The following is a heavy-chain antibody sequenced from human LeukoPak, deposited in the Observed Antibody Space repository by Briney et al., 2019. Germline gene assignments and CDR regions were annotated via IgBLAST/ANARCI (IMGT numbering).Heavy chain of an antibody. CDR1: GGSFSGYY. Sequence: PSETLSLTCAVYGGSFSGYYWSWIRQPPGKGLEWIGEINHSRSTNYNPSLKSRVTISVDTSKNQFSLKLSSVTAADTAVYYCARGESSSWSPYYYYYGMDVWGKGTTVTVSS. CDR3: ARGESSSWSPYYYYYGMDV. D-gene: IGHD6-13*01. CDR2: INHSRST. J-gene: IGHJ6*04. V-gene: IGHV4-34*01.